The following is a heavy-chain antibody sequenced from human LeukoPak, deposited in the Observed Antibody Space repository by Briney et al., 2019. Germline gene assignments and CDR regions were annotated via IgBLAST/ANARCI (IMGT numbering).Heavy chain of an antibody. V-gene: IGHV4-34*01. CDR1: GGSFSGYY. D-gene: IGHD6-19*01. CDR3: ARGRMWYSSGWYYFDY. Sequence: SETLSLTCAVYGGSFSGYYWGWIRHPPGKGLEWIGEINHGGRTNYNPSLKSRVTISVDTSKHQFSLKLSSVTAADTAVYYCARGRMWYSSGWYYFDYWGQGTLVTVSS. J-gene: IGHJ4*02. CDR2: INHGGRT.